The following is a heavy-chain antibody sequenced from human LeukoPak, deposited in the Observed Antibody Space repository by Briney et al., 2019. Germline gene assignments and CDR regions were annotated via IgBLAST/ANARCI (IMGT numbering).Heavy chain of an antibody. CDR2: ISGSGATT. V-gene: IGHV3-23*01. CDR1: GFTFSSFA. CDR3: AKAHFRHDY. Sequence: GSLRLSCAASGFTFSSFAMRWVRQAPGKGLEWVSVISGSGATTYYADSVKGRFTISRVNSKNTLYLQMNSLRADDTAVYYCAKAHFRHDYWGQGTLVTVSS. D-gene: IGHD2/OR15-2a*01. J-gene: IGHJ4*02.